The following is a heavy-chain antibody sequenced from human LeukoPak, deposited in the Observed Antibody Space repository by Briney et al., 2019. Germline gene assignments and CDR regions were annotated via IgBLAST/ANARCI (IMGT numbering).Heavy chain of an antibody. CDR1: GGTFSSYT. D-gene: IGHD1-26*01. CDR2: IIPILGIA. V-gene: IGHV1-69*02. Sequence: ASVKVSCKASGGTFSSYTISWVRQAPGQGLEWMGRIIPILGIANYAQKFQGRVTITADKSTSTAYMELSSLRSEDTAVYYCARFHSGSPAGYYYYYMDVWGKGTTVTVSS. CDR3: ARFHSGSPAGYYYYYMDV. J-gene: IGHJ6*03.